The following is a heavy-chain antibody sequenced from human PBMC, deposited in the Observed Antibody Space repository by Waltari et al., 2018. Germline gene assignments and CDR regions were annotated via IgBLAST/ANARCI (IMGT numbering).Heavy chain of an antibody. Sequence: EVQLLESGGGLVQPGGSLRLSCAASGFTFSSYAMSWVRQAPGKGLEWVSAISGSGGSTYYADSGKGRYTNSRDNSKNTRYLQMNSPGAEDTAVYYCAGGGSMIVVGDWYFDLWGRGTLVTVSS. D-gene: IGHD3-22*01. J-gene: IGHJ2*01. CDR2: ISGSGGST. CDR3: AGGGSMIVVGDWYFDL. CDR1: GFTFSSYA. V-gene: IGHV3-23*01.